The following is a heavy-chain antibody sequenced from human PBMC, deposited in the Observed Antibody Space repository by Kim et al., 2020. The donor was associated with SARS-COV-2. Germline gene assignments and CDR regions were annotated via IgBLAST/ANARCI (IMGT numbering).Heavy chain of an antibody. J-gene: IGHJ4*02. V-gene: IGHV3-74*01. CDR2: INSDGSST. Sequence: GGSLRLSCAASGFTFSSCWMHWVRQAPGKGLVWVSRINSDGSSTSYADSVKDRFTISRDNTKNTLYLQMNSLRAEDTAVYYCARRRFYFDYWGQGTLVTASS. CDR1: GFTFSSCW. CDR3: ARRRFYFDY.